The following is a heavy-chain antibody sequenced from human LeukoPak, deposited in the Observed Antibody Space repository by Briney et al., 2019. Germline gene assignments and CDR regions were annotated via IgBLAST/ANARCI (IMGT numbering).Heavy chain of an antibody. J-gene: IGHJ4*02. Sequence: GGSLRLSCAASGFTFDDYAMHWVRQAPGKGLEWVSLISGDGGSTYYADSVKGRFTISRDNSKNSLYLQMNSLGTEDTALYYCAKDPADGYYFDYWGQGTLVTVSS. V-gene: IGHV3-43*02. CDR3: AKDPADGYYFDY. CDR2: ISGDGGST. CDR1: GFTFDDYA.